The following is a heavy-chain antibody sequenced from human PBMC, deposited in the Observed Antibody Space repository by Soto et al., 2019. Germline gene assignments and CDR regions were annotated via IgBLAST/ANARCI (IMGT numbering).Heavy chain of an antibody. J-gene: IGHJ6*02. CDR3: ARLTTPYGMDV. Sequence: QVQLVESGGGVVQPGRSLRLSCAASGFTFSSYAMRWVRQAPGKGLEWVAVISYDGSNKYYADSVKGRFTISRDNSKNTLYLQMNSLRAEDTAVYYCARLTTPYGMDVWGQGTTVTVSS. CDR2: ISYDGSNK. CDR1: GFTFSSYA. V-gene: IGHV3-30-3*01. D-gene: IGHD2-15*01.